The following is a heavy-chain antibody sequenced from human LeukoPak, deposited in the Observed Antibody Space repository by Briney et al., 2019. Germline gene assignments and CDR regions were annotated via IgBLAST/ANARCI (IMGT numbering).Heavy chain of an antibody. D-gene: IGHD1-26*01. Sequence: GGSLRLSCAASGFTFSSYWMSWVRQAPGKGLEWVANIKQDGSEKYYVDSVKGRFTISRDNAKNSLYLQMNSLRAEDTAVYYCARAASVGATSAFDIWGQGTMVTVSS. CDR1: GFTFSSYW. CDR2: IKQDGSEK. J-gene: IGHJ3*02. V-gene: IGHV3-7*01. CDR3: ARAASVGATSAFDI.